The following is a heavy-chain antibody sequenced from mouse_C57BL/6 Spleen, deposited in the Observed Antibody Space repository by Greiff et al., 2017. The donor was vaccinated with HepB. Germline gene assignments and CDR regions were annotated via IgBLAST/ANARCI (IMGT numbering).Heavy chain of an antibody. Sequence: QVQLQQPGAELVMPGASVKLSCKASGYTFTSYWMHWVKQRPGQGLEWIGEIDPSDSYTNYNQKFKGKSTLTVDKSSSTAYIQLSSLTSEDSAVYYCARRYFDYWGQGTTLTVSS. V-gene: IGHV1-69*01. CDR3: ARRYFDY. CDR1: GYTFTSYW. CDR2: IDPSDSYT. J-gene: IGHJ2*01.